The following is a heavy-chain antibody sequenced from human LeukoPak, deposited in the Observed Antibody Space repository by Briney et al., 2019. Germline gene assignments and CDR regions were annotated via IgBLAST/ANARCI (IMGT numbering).Heavy chain of an antibody. Sequence: PSETLSLTCTVSGGSISRYYWSWIRQPAGKGLEWIGRIYSSGSTNYDPSLKSRVTMSVDTSKNQFSLKLSSVTAADTAVYYCARSKAYYDSSGYANYRWGQGTLVTVSS. CDR2: IYSSGST. CDR3: ARSKAYYDSSGYANYR. V-gene: IGHV4-4*07. D-gene: IGHD3-22*01. CDR1: GGSISRYY. J-gene: IGHJ5*02.